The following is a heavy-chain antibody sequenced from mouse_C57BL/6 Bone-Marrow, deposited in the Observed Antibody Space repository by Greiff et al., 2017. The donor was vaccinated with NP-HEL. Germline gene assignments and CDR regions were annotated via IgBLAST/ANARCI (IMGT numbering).Heavy chain of an antibody. CDR3: ARDDYYAMDY. CDR2: IDPSDSYT. V-gene: IGHV1-69*01. Sequence: QVQLQQPGAELVMPGASVKLSCKASGYTFTSYWMLWVKQRPGQGLEWIGEIDPSDSYTNYNQKFKGKSTLTVDKSSSTAYMQLSSLTSEDSAVYYCARDDYYAMDYWGQGTSVTVSS. CDR1: GYTFTSYW. J-gene: IGHJ4*01.